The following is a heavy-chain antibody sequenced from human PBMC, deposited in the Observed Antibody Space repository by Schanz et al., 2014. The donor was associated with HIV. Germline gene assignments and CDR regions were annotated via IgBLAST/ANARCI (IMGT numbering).Heavy chain of an antibody. J-gene: IGHJ6*02. CDR2: ISYDGSNK. Sequence: QVQLVESGGGVVQPGRSLRLSCAASGFIFKNYGMHWVRQAPGKGLEWMAVISYDGSNKYYADSVKGRFTISRDNSKNTLFLQMNSLRAEDTAVYYCARTTIAAPGTEYYYGMDVWGQGTTVTVSS. CDR1: GFIFKNYG. V-gene: IGHV3-30*03. D-gene: IGHD6-13*01. CDR3: ARTTIAAPGTEYYYGMDV.